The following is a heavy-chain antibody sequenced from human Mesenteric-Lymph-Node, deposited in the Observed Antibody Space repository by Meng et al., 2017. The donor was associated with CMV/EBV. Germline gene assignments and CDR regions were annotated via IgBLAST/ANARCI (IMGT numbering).Heavy chain of an antibody. V-gene: IGHV1-2*06. CDR2: INPNSGGT. Sequence: SGYTFSAYYMHWIRQAPGQGLEWMGRINPNSGGTNYPQKFQGRVTMTRDTSITTAYMELSRLTSDDTAVYYCARGVIALARFWDFDLWGRGTLVTVSS. CDR1: GYTFSAYY. D-gene: IGHD2/OR15-2a*01. J-gene: IGHJ2*01. CDR3: ARGVIALARFWDFDL.